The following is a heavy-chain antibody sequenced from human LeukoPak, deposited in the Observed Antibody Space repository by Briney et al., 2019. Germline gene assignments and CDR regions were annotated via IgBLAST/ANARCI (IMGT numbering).Heavy chain of an antibody. V-gene: IGHV1-69*04. CDR3: AREKIGTKYYFDY. D-gene: IGHD1-7*01. CDR2: IIPILGIA. J-gene: IGHJ4*02. Sequence: ASVKVSCKASGGTFSSYTISWVRQAPGQGLEWMGRIIPILGIANYAQKFQGRVTITADKSTSTAYMELSSLRSEDTAVYYCAREKIGTKYYFDYWGQGTLVTVSS. CDR1: GGTFSSYT.